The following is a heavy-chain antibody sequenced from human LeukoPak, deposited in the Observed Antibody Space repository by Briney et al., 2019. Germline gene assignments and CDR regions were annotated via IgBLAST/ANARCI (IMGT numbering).Heavy chain of an antibody. CDR1: GFTLYSYS. CDR3: ARGPSGSFYFDYYYYMDV. D-gene: IGHD1-26*01. Sequence: GGSLRLSCAASGFTLYSYSMNWARQAPGKGLEWVSSISSSSTYIYYADSVKGRFTISRDNAKNSLYLQMNSLRAEDTAVYYCARGPSGSFYFDYYYYMDVWGKGTTVAVSS. CDR2: ISSSSTYI. V-gene: IGHV3-21*01. J-gene: IGHJ6*03.